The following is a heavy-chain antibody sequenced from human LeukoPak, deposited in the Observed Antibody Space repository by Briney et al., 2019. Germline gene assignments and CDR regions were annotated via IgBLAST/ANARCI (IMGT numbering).Heavy chain of an antibody. CDR3: ARGDNYYDGIAYSSGFDY. Sequence: GGSLRLSCAASGFTLSDHWMHWVRQAPGKGLVSVALIKIDGSTKTLADSVKGRFTISRDNAKNTLYLQMNSLRVDDTAVYFCARGDNYYDGIAYSSGFDYWGQGALVTVSS. CDR1: GFTLSDHW. J-gene: IGHJ4*02. V-gene: IGHV3-74*01. CDR2: IKIDGSTK. D-gene: IGHD3-22*01.